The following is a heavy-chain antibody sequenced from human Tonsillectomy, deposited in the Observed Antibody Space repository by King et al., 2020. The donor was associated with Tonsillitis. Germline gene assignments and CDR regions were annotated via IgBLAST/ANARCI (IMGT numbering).Heavy chain of an antibody. D-gene: IGHD3-22*01. CDR1: GFTFNDYG. Sequence: VQLVESGGGVVQPGGSLRLSCAPSGFTFNDYGMSWIRQAPGKGLEWVAYIRDDGSNKYYADSVTGRFTISRDNSGNKLYLQMNSLRTEDTAVYYCAKRHDDSSGYYSGFDSWGQGTLVSVSS. J-gene: IGHJ4*02. V-gene: IGHV3-30*02. CDR2: IRDDGSNK. CDR3: AKRHDDSSGYYSGFDS.